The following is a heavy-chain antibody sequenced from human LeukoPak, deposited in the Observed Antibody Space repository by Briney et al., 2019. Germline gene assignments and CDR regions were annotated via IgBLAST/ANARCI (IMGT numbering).Heavy chain of an antibody. J-gene: IGHJ4*02. CDR3: ARDMGFGDLMGY. CDR2: IYSGGST. V-gene: IGHV3-53*01. CDR1: GFSVSSIY. D-gene: IGHD3-10*01. Sequence: GGSLRLSCAASGFSVSSIYMSWVRQAPGKGLEWVSVIYSGGSTYYADSVRGRFTISRDNPKNTLYLQMNSLRVEDTAVYYCARDMGFGDLMGYWGQGTLVTVSS.